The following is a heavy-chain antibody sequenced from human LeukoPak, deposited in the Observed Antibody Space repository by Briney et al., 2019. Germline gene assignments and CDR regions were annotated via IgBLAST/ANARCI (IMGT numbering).Heavy chain of an antibody. J-gene: IGHJ4*02. CDR2: IYTSGNT. CDR1: GGSIGNYF. CDR3: ASGSSSWTTFDY. Sequence: PSETLSLTCTVSGGSIGNYFWSWIRQPAGKGLEWIGRIYTSGNTNYSPSLKSRVTMSVDKSKNQISLKLSPVAAADTAVYYCASGSSSWTTFDYWGQGTLVTVSS. V-gene: IGHV4-4*07. D-gene: IGHD6-13*01.